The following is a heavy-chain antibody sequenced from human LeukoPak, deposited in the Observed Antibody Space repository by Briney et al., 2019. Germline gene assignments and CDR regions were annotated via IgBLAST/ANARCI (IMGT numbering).Heavy chain of an antibody. J-gene: IGHJ4*02. Sequence: GASVKVSCKTSEYIFTGSYMHWVRQAPGQGLEWMGWINPNSGNTGYAQKFQGRVTMTRNTSISTAYMELSSLRSEDTAVYHCARASLIAAAGRFDYWGQGTLVTVSS. CDR2: INPNSGNT. D-gene: IGHD6-13*01. CDR3: ARASLIAAAGRFDY. CDR1: EYIFTGSY. V-gene: IGHV1-8*02.